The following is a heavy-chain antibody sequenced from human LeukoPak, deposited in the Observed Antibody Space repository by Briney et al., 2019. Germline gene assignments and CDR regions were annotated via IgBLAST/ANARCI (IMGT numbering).Heavy chain of an antibody. CDR1: GFTFSSYS. CDR2: ISSSSSYI. D-gene: IGHD3-22*01. CDR3: ARAGSSGYYEGDY. Sequence: GGSLRLSCAASGFTFSSYSMNWVRQAPGKGLEWVSSISSSSSYIYYADSVKGRFTISRDNAKNSLYLQMNSLRAEDTAVYYCARAGSSGYYEGDYWGQGIQVTVSS. J-gene: IGHJ4*02. V-gene: IGHV3-21*01.